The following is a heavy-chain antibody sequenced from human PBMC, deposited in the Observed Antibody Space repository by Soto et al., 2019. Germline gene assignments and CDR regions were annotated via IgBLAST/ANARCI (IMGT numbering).Heavy chain of an antibody. CDR1: GGSFSGYY. D-gene: IGHD2-15*01. Sequence: PLETLSLTCAVYGGSFSGYYWSWIRQPPGKGLEWIGEINHSGSTNYNPSLKSRVTISVDTSKNQFSLKLSSVTAADTAVYYCARDRRYCSGGSCYSKLDYWGQGTLVTVSS. CDR2: INHSGST. CDR3: ARDRRYCSGGSCYSKLDY. J-gene: IGHJ4*02. V-gene: IGHV4-34*01.